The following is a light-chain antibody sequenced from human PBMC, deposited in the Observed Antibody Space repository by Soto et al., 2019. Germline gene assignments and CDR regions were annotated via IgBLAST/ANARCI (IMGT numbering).Light chain of an antibody. CDR3: VSYTSSITV. J-gene: IGLJ2*01. CDR1: SSDVGGYKY. V-gene: IGLV2-14*01. Sequence: QSVLAQPASVSGSPGQSITISCTGSSSDVGGYKYVSWYQHHPGKVPKLIIFEVSNRPSGVSNRFSGSKSGNTASLTISGLQAEDEADYYCVSYTSSITVFGGGTKATVL. CDR2: EVS.